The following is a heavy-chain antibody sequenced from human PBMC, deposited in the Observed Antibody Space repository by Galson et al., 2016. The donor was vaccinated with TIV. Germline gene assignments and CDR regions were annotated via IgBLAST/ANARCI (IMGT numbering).Heavy chain of an antibody. CDR2: IIGGSYSL. J-gene: IGHJ4*02. D-gene: IGHD3-10*01. V-gene: IGHV3-23*01. CDR1: GFNFRSYA. Sequence: SLRLSCAASGFNFRSYAMNWVRQAPGKGLEWVSLIIGGSYSLNYADSVKGRFTISRDDAKNTLSLQMNSLRAGDTATYYCAIDPDGAYYYDSGSYYKDHWGQGTLVTVSS. CDR3: AIDPDGAYYYDSGSYYKDH.